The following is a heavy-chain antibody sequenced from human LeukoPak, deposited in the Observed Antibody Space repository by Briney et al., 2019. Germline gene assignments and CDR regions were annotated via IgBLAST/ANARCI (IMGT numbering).Heavy chain of an antibody. CDR1: GDSISRGSYY. CDR3: ARRGLGATGSDY. Sequence: SETLSLTCTVSGDSISRGSYYWDWIRQPPGKGLDWIGSSYSSGSTYYSPYLKRRLTISVKTSSNQFSLKLSSVTAADMAVYYCARRGLGATGSDYWGQGTLVTVSS. D-gene: IGHD1-26*01. J-gene: IGHJ4*02. CDR2: SYSSGST. V-gene: IGHV4-39*01.